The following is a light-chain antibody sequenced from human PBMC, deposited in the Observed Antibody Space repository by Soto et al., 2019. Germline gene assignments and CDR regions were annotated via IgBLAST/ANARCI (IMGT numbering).Light chain of an antibody. J-gene: IGKJ5*01. CDR2: AAS. V-gene: IGKV1-9*01. CDR1: QGISSY. CDR3: QQLNSYPT. Sequence: IQLTQSPSSLSASVGDRVTITCRASQGISSYLAWYQQKPGKAPKLLIYAASTLQSGVPSRCSGSGSGTDFTLTISSLQPEDFANYYCQQLNSYPTFGQGTRLEIK.